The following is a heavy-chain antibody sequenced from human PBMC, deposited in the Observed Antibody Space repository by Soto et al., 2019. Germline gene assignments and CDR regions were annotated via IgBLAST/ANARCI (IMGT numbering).Heavy chain of an antibody. Sequence: QVQLQESGPGLVKPSQTLSLTCTVSGGSISSGGYYWSWIRQHPGKGLEWIGYIYYSGSTYYNPSLKSRVTISVDTAKNQFSLKLSSVTAADTAVYYCARVSVSRLPQAFDIWGQGTMVTVSS. J-gene: IGHJ3*02. CDR1: GGSISSGGYY. CDR3: ARVSVSRLPQAFDI. CDR2: IYYSGST. D-gene: IGHD2-15*01. V-gene: IGHV4-31*03.